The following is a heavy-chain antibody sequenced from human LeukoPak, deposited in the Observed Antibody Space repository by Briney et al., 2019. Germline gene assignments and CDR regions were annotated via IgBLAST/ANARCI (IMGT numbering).Heavy chain of an antibody. CDR3: ARAYYGSGSYYQQRFDY. CDR2: ISSSSSYI. Sequence: GGSLRLSCAASGFTFSSYSMNWVRQAPGKGLVWVSSISSSSSYIYYADSVKGRFTISRDNAKNSLYLQMNSLRAEDTAVYYCARAYYGSGSYYQQRFDYWGQGTLVTVSS. V-gene: IGHV3-21*01. CDR1: GFTFSSYS. J-gene: IGHJ4*02. D-gene: IGHD3-10*01.